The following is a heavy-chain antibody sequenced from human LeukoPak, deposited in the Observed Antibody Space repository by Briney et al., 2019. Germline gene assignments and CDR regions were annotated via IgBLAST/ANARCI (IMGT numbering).Heavy chain of an antibody. CDR2: MNPNSGNT. J-gene: IGHJ6*03. V-gene: IGHV1-8*03. Sequence: ASVKVSCKASGYTFTSYDINWVRQATGQGLEWMGWMNPNSGNTGYAQKFQGRVTITRNTSISTAYMELSSLRSEDTAVYYCARGRYCSSTRCYTGIRRYYYYYMDVWGKGTTVTVSS. CDR3: ARGRYCSSTRCYTGIRRYYYYYMDV. D-gene: IGHD2-2*02. CDR1: GYTFTSYD.